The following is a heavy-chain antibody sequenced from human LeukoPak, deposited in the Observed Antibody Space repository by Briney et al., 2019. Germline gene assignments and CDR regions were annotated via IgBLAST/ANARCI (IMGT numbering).Heavy chain of an antibody. CDR3: AKARGSSVYEQFDY. J-gene: IGHJ4*02. CDR1: GFAFSTYA. CDR2: ISNSGRAT. D-gene: IGHD5/OR15-5a*01. Sequence: GGSLRLSCAASGFAFSTYAMTWVRQAPEKRQQCVSTISNSGRATYYADSVEGRFTISRDNSKNTLYLQMNSLRADDTAVYYCAKARGSSVYEQFDYWGQGTQVTVSP. V-gene: IGHV3-23*01.